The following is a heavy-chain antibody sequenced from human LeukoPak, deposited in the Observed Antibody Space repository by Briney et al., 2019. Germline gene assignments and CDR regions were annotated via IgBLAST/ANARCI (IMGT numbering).Heavy chain of an antibody. CDR2: INHSGST. CDR3: ARSDIVVVVAAAGRHFDY. J-gene: IGHJ4*02. V-gene: IGHV4-34*01. CDR1: GGSFSGYY. D-gene: IGHD2-15*01. Sequence: PSGTLSLTCAVYGGSFSGYYWSWIRQPPGKGLEWIGEINHSGSTNYNPSLKSRVTISVDTSKNQFSLKLSSVTAADTAVYYCARSDIVVVVAAAGRHFDYWGQGTLVTVSS.